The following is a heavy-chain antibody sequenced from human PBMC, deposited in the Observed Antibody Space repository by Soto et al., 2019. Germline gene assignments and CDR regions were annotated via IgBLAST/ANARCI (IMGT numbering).Heavy chain of an antibody. CDR2: INAGNGNT. Sequence: QVQLVQSGAEVKKPGASVKVSCKASGDTFTSYAIYWVRQAPGQRLEWMGWINAGNGNTRYSQKFQDRVTITRDTSASTVYMELNSLRSDDTAVYYCARDRYSSSWYVGALYNWGQGSLVTVSS. CDR3: ARDRYSSSWYVGALYN. V-gene: IGHV1-3*01. D-gene: IGHD6-13*01. CDR1: GDTFTSYA. J-gene: IGHJ4*02.